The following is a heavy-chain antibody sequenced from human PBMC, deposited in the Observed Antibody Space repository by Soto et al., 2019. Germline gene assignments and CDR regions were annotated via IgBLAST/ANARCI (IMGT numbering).Heavy chain of an antibody. CDR1: RITFIGYW. Sequence: EVQLEQSGGGLVQPGGSLRLSCVASRITFIGYWMRWVRQAPGRGLEWVATIRQDGGQMYYVDSVKGRITISRDRAKNSLSPQMNSLTAAPTALYDCSTTFGYWGQGILVTVSS. V-gene: IGHV3-7*05. CDR3: STTFGY. J-gene: IGHJ4*02. CDR2: IRQDGGQM. D-gene: IGHD3-10*02.